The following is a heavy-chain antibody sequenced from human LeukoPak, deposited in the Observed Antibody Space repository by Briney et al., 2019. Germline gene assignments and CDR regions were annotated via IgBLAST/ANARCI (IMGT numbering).Heavy chain of an antibody. CDR2: LNPDSAGT. CDR1: GYTFTGYY. V-gene: IGHV1-2*02. CDR3: ARSNWNYDLPGYYFDY. J-gene: IGHJ4*02. Sequence: ASVKVSCKASGYTFTGYYMHWVRQAPGQGLEWMGWLNPDSAGTNYAQRLQGRVTMTRDPSISTAYMELSRLKSDDTAVYYCARSNWNYDLPGYYFDYWGQGTLVTVSS. D-gene: IGHD1-7*01.